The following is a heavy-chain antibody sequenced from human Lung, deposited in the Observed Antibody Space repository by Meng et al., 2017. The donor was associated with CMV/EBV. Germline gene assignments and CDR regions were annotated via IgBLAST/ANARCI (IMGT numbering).Heavy chain of an antibody. J-gene: IGHJ4*02. V-gene: IGHV3-30*09. CDR1: GFAFIDYT. D-gene: IGHD3-10*02. Sequence: GGSLRLXCSGSGFAFIDYTRHWVRQAPGKGLEWVALISPVGSNKYSADSVKGRFAVSRDNSKNTLYLQMNSLRPEDTAVYYCARDMFAWAVPATPFEYSGQGXLVTVSS. CDR2: ISPVGSNK. CDR3: ARDMFAWAVPATPFEY.